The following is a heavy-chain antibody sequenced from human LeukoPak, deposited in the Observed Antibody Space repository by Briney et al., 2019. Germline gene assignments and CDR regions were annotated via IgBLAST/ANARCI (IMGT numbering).Heavy chain of an antibody. D-gene: IGHD2-2*01. CDR2: IKQDESKR. CDR3: AREASLYCSGNDCYWAFDR. J-gene: IGHJ5*02. CDR1: GFTFSHYW. V-gene: IGHV3-7*01. Sequence: GGALRLSHAASGFTFSHYWMSWVRQAPGKGLEGVANIKQDESKRYYVDSVKGRFTISRDNAKNSLYPQINNLRAQDTAVYYCAREASLYCSGNDCYWAFDRWGQGTLVTVSS.